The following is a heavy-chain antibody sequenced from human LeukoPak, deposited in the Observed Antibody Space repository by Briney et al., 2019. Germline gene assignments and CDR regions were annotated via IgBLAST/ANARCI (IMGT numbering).Heavy chain of an antibody. J-gene: IGHJ5*02. CDR1: GFTFSSYW. V-gene: IGHV3-7*01. D-gene: IGHD6-13*01. CDR3: ARDYRYSSSWYRFYNWFDP. CDR2: IKQDGSEK. Sequence: PGGSLRLPCAASGFTFSSYWMSWVRQAPGKGLEWVANIKQDGSEKYYVDSVKGRFTISRDNAKNSLYLQMNSLRAEDTAVYYCARDYRYSSSWYRFYNWFDPWGQGTLVTVSS.